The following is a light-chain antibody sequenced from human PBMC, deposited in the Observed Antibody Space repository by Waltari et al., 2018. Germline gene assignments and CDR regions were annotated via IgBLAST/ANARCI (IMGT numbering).Light chain of an antibody. Sequence: QSALTQPASVSGSPGQSITISCTGTSSDVAGNNYVSWYQQHPGKAPKLMIYEVSKRPSGVTNRFSGSKSGNPASLTISGLEAEDEADYYCRSYTSSSAKVFGGGTKLTVL. CDR1: SSDVAGNNY. J-gene: IGLJ3*02. CDR2: EVS. V-gene: IGLV2-14*01. CDR3: RSYTSSSAKV.